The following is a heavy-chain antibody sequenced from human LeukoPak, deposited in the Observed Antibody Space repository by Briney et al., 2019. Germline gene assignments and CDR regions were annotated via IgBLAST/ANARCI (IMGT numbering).Heavy chain of an antibody. CDR1: GGTFSSYA. D-gene: IGHD3-22*01. CDR3: ARTTPSTYYYDSSGYYYYFDY. J-gene: IGHJ4*02. V-gene: IGHV1-69*13. CDR2: IIPIFGTA. Sequence: SVKVCCKASGGTFSSYAISWVRQAPGQGLEWMGGIIPIFGTANYAQKFQGRVTITADESTSTAYMELSSLRSEDTAVYYCARTTPSTYYYDSSGYYYYFDYRGQGTLVTVSS.